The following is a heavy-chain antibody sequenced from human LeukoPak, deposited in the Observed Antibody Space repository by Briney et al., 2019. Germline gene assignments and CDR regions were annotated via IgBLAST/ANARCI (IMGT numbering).Heavy chain of an antibody. CDR1: GYTFTGYY. V-gene: IGHV1-2*02. Sequence: GASVKVSCKASGYTFTGYYMHWVRQAPGQGLEWMGRVNPNSGGTNFAQKFQGRVTMTRDTSISTAYMELSSLGSDDTAVYYCARSFVDTAMVTWDSWFDPWGQGTLVTVSS. D-gene: IGHD5-18*01. CDR2: VNPNSGGT. J-gene: IGHJ5*02. CDR3: ARSFVDTAMVTWDSWFDP.